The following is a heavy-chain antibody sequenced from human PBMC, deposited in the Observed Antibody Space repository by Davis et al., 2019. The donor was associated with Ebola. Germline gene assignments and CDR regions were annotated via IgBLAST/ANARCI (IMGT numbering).Heavy chain of an antibody. CDR3: AKTCGYSGYDYGDAFDI. CDR1: GFTVSSNY. J-gene: IGHJ3*02. Sequence: GESLKISCAASGFTVSSNYMSWVRQAPGKGLEWVSAISGSGGSTYYADSVKGRFTISRDNSKNTLYLQMNSLRAEDTAVYYCAKTCGYSGYDYGDAFDIWGQGTMVTVSS. V-gene: IGHV3-23*01. D-gene: IGHD5-12*01. CDR2: ISGSGGST.